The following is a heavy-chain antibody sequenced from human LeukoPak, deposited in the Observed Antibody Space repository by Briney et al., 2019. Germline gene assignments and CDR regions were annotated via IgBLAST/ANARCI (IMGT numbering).Heavy chain of an antibody. CDR2: ISYTGNT. Sequence: SETLSLTCTVSGGSISSSSSYWGWIRQPPGKGLEWIGTISYTGNTYYNPSLKSRVTISVDTSKNQFSLKLSSVTAADTTVYYCARQDSSGYYDYYFDYWGQGTLVTVSS. V-gene: IGHV4-39*01. D-gene: IGHD3-22*01. CDR3: ARQDSSGYYDYYFDY. CDR1: GGSISSSSSY. J-gene: IGHJ4*02.